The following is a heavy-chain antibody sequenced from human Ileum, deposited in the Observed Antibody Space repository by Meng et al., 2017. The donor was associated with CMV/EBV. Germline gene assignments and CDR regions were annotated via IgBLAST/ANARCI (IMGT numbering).Heavy chain of an antibody. Sequence: ASVKVSCKASGYTFTTFDINWVRQATGQGPDWMGWMNPNSGNTGYAQKFQGRVTLTRNTSISAAYMKLSSLTSDDTAVYYCARACRDDATRRTNWFDPWGQGTQVTVSS. CDR1: GYTFTTFD. D-gene: IGHD5-24*01. V-gene: IGHV1-8*01. J-gene: IGHJ5*02. CDR3: ARACRDDATRRTNWFDP. CDR2: MNPNSGNT.